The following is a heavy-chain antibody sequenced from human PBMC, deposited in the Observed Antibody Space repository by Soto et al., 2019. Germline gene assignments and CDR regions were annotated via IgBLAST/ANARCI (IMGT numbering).Heavy chain of an antibody. CDR3: ARDLAGAVAGTGYFDY. V-gene: IGHV1-69*13. J-gene: IGHJ4*02. CDR1: GGIFSSYA. CDR2: IIPIFGTA. D-gene: IGHD6-19*01. Sequence: VKVSCKASGGIFSSYAISWVRQAPGQGLEWMGGIIPIFGTANYAQKFQGRVTITADESTSTAYMPLSCLRSEDTAVYYCARDLAGAVAGTGYFDYWGQGTLVTVSS.